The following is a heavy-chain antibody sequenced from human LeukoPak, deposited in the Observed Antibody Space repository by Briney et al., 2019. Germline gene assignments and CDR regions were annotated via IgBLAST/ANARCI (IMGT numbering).Heavy chain of an antibody. Sequence: SQTLSLTCAISGDSVSSNSSACNWIRQSPSRGLEWLGRTYYRSKWYNDYAVSVKSRITINPDTSKNQFSLQLNSVTPEDTAVYFCARGGQGDGYSADEAFDFWGQGTMVTVSS. D-gene: IGHD5-24*01. CDR1: GDSVSSNSSA. J-gene: IGHJ3*01. V-gene: IGHV6-1*01. CDR3: ARGGQGDGYSADEAFDF. CDR2: TYYRSKWYN.